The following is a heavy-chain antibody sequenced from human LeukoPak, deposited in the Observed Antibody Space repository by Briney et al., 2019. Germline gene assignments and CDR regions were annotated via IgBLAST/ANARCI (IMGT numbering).Heavy chain of an antibody. CDR1: GHTFVSYG. CDR2: ISGYNGKI. CDR3: ARRFCSSVSCYDDDAFDV. V-gene: IGHV1-18*01. Sequence: SVKVSCKASGHTFVSYGISWVRQAPGQGLEWMGWISGYNGKINYAQKFQGRVTMTTDTSTSTAYLELRSLTSEDTAVYYCARRFCSSVSCYDDDAFDVWGQGTLVTVS. D-gene: IGHD2-2*01. J-gene: IGHJ3*01.